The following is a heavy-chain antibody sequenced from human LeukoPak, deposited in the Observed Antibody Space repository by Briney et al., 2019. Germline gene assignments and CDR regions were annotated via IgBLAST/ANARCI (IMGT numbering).Heavy chain of an antibody. CDR1: GFTFSSYA. V-gene: IGHV3-23*01. J-gene: IGHJ3*02. Sequence: GGSLRLSCAASGFTFSSYAMSWVRQAPGKGLEWVSAISGSGGSTYYADPVKGRFTISRDNSKNTLYLQMNSLRAEDTAVYYCAKREIDILTGYFLRAGAFDIWGQGTMVTVSS. CDR3: AKREIDILTGYFLRAGAFDI. D-gene: IGHD3-9*01. CDR2: ISGSGGST.